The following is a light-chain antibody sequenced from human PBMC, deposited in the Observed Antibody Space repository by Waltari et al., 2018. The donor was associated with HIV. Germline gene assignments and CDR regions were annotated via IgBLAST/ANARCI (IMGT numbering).Light chain of an antibody. V-gene: IGLV2-14*03. CDR3: CSYTSSITGRV. CDR1: RSDVGGYKY. J-gene: IGLJ1*01. Sequence: QSALTQPASVSGSPGPSFTISCTGHRSDVGGYKYVSWYQQYPGKAPKLIIYDVTNRPSGVSNRFSGSKSGNTASLTISGLQAEDEADYYCCSYTSSITGRVFGTGTKVTVL. CDR2: DVT.